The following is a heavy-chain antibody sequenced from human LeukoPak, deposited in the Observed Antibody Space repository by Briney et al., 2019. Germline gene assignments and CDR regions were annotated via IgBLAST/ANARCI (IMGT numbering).Heavy chain of an antibody. CDR2: IYYSGST. J-gene: IGHJ5*02. CDR1: GGSISSGGYF. Sequence: PSETLSLTCTVSGGSISSGGYFWSWVRQPPGKGLEWIGSIYYSGSTYYNPSLKSRVTMSVDTSKNQFSLKLTSVIAADTAVYYCARGASNKGDSYKWFDPWGQGTLVTVSS. CDR3: ARGASNKGDSYKWFDP. V-gene: IGHV4-30-4*08. D-gene: IGHD3-16*01.